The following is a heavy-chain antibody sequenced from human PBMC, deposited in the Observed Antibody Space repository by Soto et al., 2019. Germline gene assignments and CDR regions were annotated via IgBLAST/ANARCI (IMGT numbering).Heavy chain of an antibody. CDR1: GGSISSGVYY. Sequence: QVQLQESGPGLVKPSQTLSLTCTVSGGSISSGVYYWSWIRQHPGKGLEWIGYIYYSGSAYYNPSLKSRVTISVDTSKNQFSLKLSSVTAADTAVYYCARDPLPRAITGTTGGMDVWGQGTTVTVSS. V-gene: IGHV4-31*03. D-gene: IGHD1-7*01. CDR3: ARDPLPRAITGTTGGMDV. J-gene: IGHJ6*02. CDR2: IYYSGSA.